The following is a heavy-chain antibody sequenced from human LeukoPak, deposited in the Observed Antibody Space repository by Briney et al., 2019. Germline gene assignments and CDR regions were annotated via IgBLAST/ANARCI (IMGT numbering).Heavy chain of an antibody. V-gene: IGHV1-69*13. Sequence: ASVKVSCKASGGTFRNYGVSWVRQAPGQGLEWMGGIIPVFGTANYAQKSQDRVTITADEYRSIVYMEVGSLRCEDTAVYYCARGYIVVVPGAMDVWGQGTTVTVSS. CDR2: IIPVFGTA. CDR3: ARGYIVVVPGAMDV. J-gene: IGHJ6*02. CDR1: GGTFRNYG. D-gene: IGHD2-2*01.